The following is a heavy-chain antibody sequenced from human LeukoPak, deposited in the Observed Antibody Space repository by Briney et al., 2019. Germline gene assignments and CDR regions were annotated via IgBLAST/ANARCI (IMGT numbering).Heavy chain of an antibody. J-gene: IGHJ4*02. CDR3: TGGSGWYSPDY. CDR2: TRGKANYYAT. CDR1: GFTFSDSA. V-gene: IGHV3-73*01. Sequence: GGSLRLSCAASGFTFSDSAMHWVRQASGKGLEWVGHTRGKANYYATEYAASVRGRFTISRDDSKNTAYLHMNSLKTEDTAVYYCTGGSGWYSPDYWGQGTLVTVSS. D-gene: IGHD6-19*01.